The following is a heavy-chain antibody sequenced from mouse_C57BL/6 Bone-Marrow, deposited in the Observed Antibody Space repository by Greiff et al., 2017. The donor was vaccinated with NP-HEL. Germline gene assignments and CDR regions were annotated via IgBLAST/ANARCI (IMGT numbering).Heavy chain of an antibody. CDR2: ISSGSSTI. CDR3: ARPHYGSSPGYFDV. D-gene: IGHD1-1*01. CDR1: GFTFSDYG. J-gene: IGHJ1*03. V-gene: IGHV5-17*01. Sequence: EVQLVESGGGLVKPGGSLKLSCAASGFTFSDYGMHWVRQAPEKGLEWVAYISSGSSTIYYADTVKGRFPISRDNAKNTLFLQMTSLRSEDTAMYYCARPHYGSSPGYFDVWGTGTTVTVSS.